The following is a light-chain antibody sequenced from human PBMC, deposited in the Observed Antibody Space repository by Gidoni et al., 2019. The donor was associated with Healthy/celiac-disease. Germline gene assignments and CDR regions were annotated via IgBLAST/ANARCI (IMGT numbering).Light chain of an antibody. Sequence: EIVLTQSPATLSLSPGERATRSCRASQSVSSYLAWYQQKPGQAPRLLIYDASNRATGIPARFSGSGSGTDFTLTISSLEPEDFAVYYCQQRSNWPLGAFGQGTKLEIK. V-gene: IGKV3-11*01. CDR1: QSVSSY. J-gene: IGKJ2*01. CDR3: QQRSNWPLGA. CDR2: DAS.